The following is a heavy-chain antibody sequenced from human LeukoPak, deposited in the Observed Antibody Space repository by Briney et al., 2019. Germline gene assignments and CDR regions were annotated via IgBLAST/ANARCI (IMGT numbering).Heavy chain of an antibody. V-gene: IGHV1-69*13. Sequence: SVKVSCKASGGTFSSYGTSWVRQTPGQGLEWMGGIIPIFGTTNYAQDFQGRVTITADESTSTAYMELSSLRSEDTAVYYCSRDGDTCSWYLDSWGQGTLVTVSS. J-gene: IGHJ4*02. D-gene: IGHD6-13*01. CDR1: GGTFSSYG. CDR2: IIPIFGTT. CDR3: SRDGDTCSWYLDS.